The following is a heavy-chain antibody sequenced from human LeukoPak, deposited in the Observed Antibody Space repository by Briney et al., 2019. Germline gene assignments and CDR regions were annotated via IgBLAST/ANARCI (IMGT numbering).Heavy chain of an antibody. CDR3: ANGTIAAAGRNYFDY. CDR2: ISWNSGSI. CDR1: GFTFDDYA. J-gene: IGHJ4*02. D-gene: IGHD6-13*01. Sequence: GGSLRLSCAASGFTFDDYAMHWVRQAPGKGLEWVSGISWNSGSIGYADSVKGRFTISRDNAKNSLYLQMNSLRAEDTALYYCANGTIAAAGRNYFDYWGQGTLVTVSS. V-gene: IGHV3-9*01.